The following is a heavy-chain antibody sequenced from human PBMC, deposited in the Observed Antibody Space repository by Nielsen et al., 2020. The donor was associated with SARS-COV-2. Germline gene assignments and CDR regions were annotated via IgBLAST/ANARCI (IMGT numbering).Heavy chain of an antibody. V-gene: IGHV3-33*01. D-gene: IGHD1-1*01. Sequence: GESLKISCAASGFTFSNYGMHWVRQAPGKGLEWVAVIWFDGTNQYYADSVKGRFTISRDNSKKSLYLQMNSLRAEDTAAYYCARSTGSIRELEGYYYYYYGMDVWGQGTTVTVSS. CDR1: GFTFSNYG. CDR2: IWFDGTNQ. CDR3: ARSTGSIRELEGYYYYYYGMDV. J-gene: IGHJ6*02.